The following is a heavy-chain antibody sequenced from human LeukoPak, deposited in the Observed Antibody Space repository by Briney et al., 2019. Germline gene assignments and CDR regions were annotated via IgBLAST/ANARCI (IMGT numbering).Heavy chain of an antibody. CDR3: ARRRTLRLDAFDP. Sequence: GESLKISCKGSGYSFTNYRIGWVRQMPGKGLVWMGTIYPGDSDTRYSPSFQGQVTISVDKSISTAYLQWSSLKASDTAMYYCARRRTLRLDAFDPWGQGTLVTVSS. CDR2: IYPGDSDT. V-gene: IGHV5-51*01. J-gene: IGHJ5*02. D-gene: IGHD5/OR15-5a*01. CDR1: GYSFTNYR.